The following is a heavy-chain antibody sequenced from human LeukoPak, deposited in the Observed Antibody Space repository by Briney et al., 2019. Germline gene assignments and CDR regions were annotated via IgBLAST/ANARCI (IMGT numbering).Heavy chain of an antibody. CDR2: INGAGVNT. Sequence: PGGSLRLSCAASGYTFSSHGLTWVRQAPGKGLEWVSTINGAGVNTYYAETVKGRFTISRDNSKNTLYLQMHSLRAEDTAIYYCAKVSVCYGCYLDYWGQGTLVTVSS. CDR1: GYTFSSHG. D-gene: IGHD3-16*01. CDR3: AKVSVCYGCYLDY. V-gene: IGHV3-23*01. J-gene: IGHJ4*02.